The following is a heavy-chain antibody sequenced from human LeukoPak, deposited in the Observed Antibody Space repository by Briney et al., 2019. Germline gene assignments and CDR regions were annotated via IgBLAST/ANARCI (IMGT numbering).Heavy chain of an antibody. D-gene: IGHD3-10*01. CDR2: IYPGDSDT. CDR3: ARPASYGSGRYPDY. J-gene: IGHJ4*02. Sequence: KLGESLKISLRGSGYSFTSYWIDWVRQRPGKGLEWIGIIYPGDSDTRYSPSFQGQVTISADKSISTAYLQWSSLKASDTAMYYCARPASYGSGRYPDYWGQGTLVTVSS. V-gene: IGHV5-51*01. CDR1: GYSFTSYW.